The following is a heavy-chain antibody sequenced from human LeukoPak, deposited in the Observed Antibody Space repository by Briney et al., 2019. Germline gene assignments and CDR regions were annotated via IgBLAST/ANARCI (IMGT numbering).Heavy chain of an antibody. D-gene: IGHD5-12*01. CDR2: ISSSSSYI. Sequence: GGSLRLSCAASGFTFSTSAMIWVRQPPGKGLEWVSSISSSSSYIYYADSVKGRFTISRDNARNSLYLQMNSLRAEDTAVYYCASQGSGYDSPIDHWGQGTLVTVSS. J-gene: IGHJ4*02. V-gene: IGHV3-21*01. CDR3: ASQGSGYDSPIDH. CDR1: GFTFSTSA.